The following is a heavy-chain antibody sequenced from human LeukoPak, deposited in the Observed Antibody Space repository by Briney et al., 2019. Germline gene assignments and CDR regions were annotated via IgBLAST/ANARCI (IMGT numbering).Heavy chain of an antibody. V-gene: IGHV1-8*03. CDR1: GYTFTSYD. CDR2: MNPNSGNT. J-gene: IGHJ4*02. Sequence: GASVKVSCKASGYTFTSYDINWVRQATGQGLEWMGWMNPNSGNTGYAQKFQGRVTITRNTSISTAYMELSSLRSEDTAVYYCARSPYDYVWGSYPYYFDYWGQGTLVTVSS. CDR3: ARSPYDYVWGSYPYYFDY. D-gene: IGHD3-16*01.